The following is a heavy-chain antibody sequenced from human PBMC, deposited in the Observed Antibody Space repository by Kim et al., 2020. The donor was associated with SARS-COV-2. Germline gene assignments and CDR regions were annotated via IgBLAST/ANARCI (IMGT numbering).Heavy chain of an antibody. Sequence: GESLKISCKVSGYTFTTYWISWVRQMPGKGLEWMGRIDPADSSTNYNPSFRGHVTISADRSINTAYLQWSSLNASDTAMYYCARRPDTYYYDSGSYNYWGQGTMVTVSS. J-gene: IGHJ4*02. D-gene: IGHD3-10*01. CDR3: ARRPDTYYYDSGSYNY. CDR2: IDPADSST. CDR1: GYTFTTYW. V-gene: IGHV5-10-1*01.